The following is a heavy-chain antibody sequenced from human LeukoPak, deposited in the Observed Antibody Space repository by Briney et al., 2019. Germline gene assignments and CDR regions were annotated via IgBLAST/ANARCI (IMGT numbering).Heavy chain of an antibody. CDR1: GYRFTSYW. D-gene: IGHD5-12*01. Sequence: GASLQISFQGSGYRFTSYWIVWVRRLPGKSLGWMGIIYPGDSDTRYRPSFQRQVTISADKSINTAYLQWSSLNASDTAMYYCARGYSGYDLTRDYFDYFAYWGQATLVTVSS. CDR3: ARGYSGYDLTRDYFDYFAY. CDR2: IYPGDSDT. V-gene: IGHV5-51*01. J-gene: IGHJ4*02.